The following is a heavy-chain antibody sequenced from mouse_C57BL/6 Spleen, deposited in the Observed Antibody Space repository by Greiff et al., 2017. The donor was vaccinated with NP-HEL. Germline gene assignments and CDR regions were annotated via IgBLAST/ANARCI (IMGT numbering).Heavy chain of an antibody. CDR2: ISSGSSTI. CDR1: GFTFSDYG. Sequence: EVQGVESGGGLVKPGGSLKLSCAASGFTFSDYGMHWVRQAPEKGLEWVAYISSGSSTIYYADTVKGRFTISRDNAKNTLFLQMTSLRSEDTAMYYCAKPYYYGSSYYAIDYWGQGTSVTVSS. D-gene: IGHD1-1*01. V-gene: IGHV5-17*01. CDR3: AKPYYYGSSYYAIDY. J-gene: IGHJ4*01.